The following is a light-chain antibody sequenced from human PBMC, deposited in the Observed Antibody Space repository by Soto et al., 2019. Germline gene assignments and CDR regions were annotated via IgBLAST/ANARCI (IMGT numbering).Light chain of an antibody. CDR3: QQYGRSLYS. Sequence: EIVLTQSTGTLSLSPGERATLSCRASQSVSSSYLAWYQLKPGQAPRLLIYGASSRATGIPDRFSGSGSGTDFTLTINRLEPEDFAVYYCQQYGRSLYSFGQGTKLEIK. CDR2: GAS. CDR1: QSVSSSY. V-gene: IGKV3-20*01. J-gene: IGKJ2*03.